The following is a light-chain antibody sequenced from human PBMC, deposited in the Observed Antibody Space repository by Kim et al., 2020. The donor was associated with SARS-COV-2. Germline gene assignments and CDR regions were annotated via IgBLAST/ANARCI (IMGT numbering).Light chain of an antibody. CDR3: NSRDRSGNHQL. J-gene: IGLJ1*01. Sequence: SSELTQDPAVSVALGQTVRITCQGDSLRTYYANWYRQEPGQAPVLVIYGKNKRPSGIPDRFSGSSSGNTASLSIPGAQAEDEADYYCNSRDRSGNHQLFG. V-gene: IGLV3-19*01. CDR1: SLRTYY. CDR2: GKN.